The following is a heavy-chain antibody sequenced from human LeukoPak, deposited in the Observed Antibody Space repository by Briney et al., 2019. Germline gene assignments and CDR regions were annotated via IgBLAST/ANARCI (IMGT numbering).Heavy chain of an antibody. CDR3: AREYYDILTGYRTDAFDI. Sequence: GGSLRLSCAASGFTFSDYYMSWIRQAPGKGLEWVSYISSSTSYKNYVDSVKGRFTIPRDNAKNSLFLQMNSLRAEDTAVYYCAREYYDILTGYRTDAFDIWGQGTMVTVSS. D-gene: IGHD3-9*01. J-gene: IGHJ3*02. V-gene: IGHV3-11*05. CDR2: ISSSTSYK. CDR1: GFTFSDYY.